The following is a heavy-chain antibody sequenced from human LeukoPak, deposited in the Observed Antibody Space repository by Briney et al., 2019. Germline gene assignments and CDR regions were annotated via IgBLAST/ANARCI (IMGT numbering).Heavy chain of an antibody. CDR1: GGSFSGYY. Sequence: SETLSLTCAVYGGSFSGYYWSWIRQPPGKGLEWIGEINHSGSTNYNPSLKSRVTISVDTSKNQFSLKLSSATAADTAVYYCARGYDSSGYYFDYWGQGTLVTVSS. V-gene: IGHV4-34*01. D-gene: IGHD3-22*01. J-gene: IGHJ4*02. CDR3: ARGYDSSGYYFDY. CDR2: INHSGST.